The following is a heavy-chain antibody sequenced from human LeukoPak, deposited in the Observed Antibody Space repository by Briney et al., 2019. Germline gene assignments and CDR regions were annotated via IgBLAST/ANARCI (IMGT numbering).Heavy chain of an antibody. V-gene: IGHV3-7*03. Sequence: GGSLRLSCAASGFTFSSYWMSWVRQAPGKGLEWVANIKQGGSEIHYVDSVKGRFTISRDNAKNSLYLQMNSLRAEDTAEYYCAKDQRWELPHYLDFWGQGTQVTVSS. CDR1: GFTFSSYW. J-gene: IGHJ4*02. D-gene: IGHD2-15*01. CDR2: IKQGGSEI. CDR3: AKDQRWELPHYLDF.